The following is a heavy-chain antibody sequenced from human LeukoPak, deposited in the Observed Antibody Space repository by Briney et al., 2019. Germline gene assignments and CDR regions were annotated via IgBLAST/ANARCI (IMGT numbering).Heavy chain of an antibody. Sequence: GGSLRLSCAASGFTFSSYAMNWVRQAPGKGLEWVSGISGSGGTTYYADSVQGRFTISRDNSKNTLYVQMNSLRVDDTAMYYCVKDSYYYDNSGYYYVKDHWGRGTLVTVSS. J-gene: IGHJ4*02. V-gene: IGHV3-23*01. CDR2: ISGSGGTT. CDR1: GFTFSSYA. CDR3: VKDSYYYDNSGYYYVKDH. D-gene: IGHD3-22*01.